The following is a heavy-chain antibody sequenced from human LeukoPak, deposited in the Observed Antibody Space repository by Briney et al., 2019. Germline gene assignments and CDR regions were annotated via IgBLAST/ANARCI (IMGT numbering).Heavy chain of an antibody. CDR1: VFTFSDYW. D-gene: IGHD3-22*01. CDR2: IKQDGSQK. Sequence: GGSLRLSCAASVFTFSDYWMTWVRQAPGEGLVCVASIKQDGSQKYYVDSLRGRFTISRDNAKSSLYLEATGLRAEDKAFYYCGRWQSDSSGYYWIDSWGQGTLVTVSS. CDR3: GRWQSDSSGYYWIDS. V-gene: IGHV3-7*01. J-gene: IGHJ5*01.